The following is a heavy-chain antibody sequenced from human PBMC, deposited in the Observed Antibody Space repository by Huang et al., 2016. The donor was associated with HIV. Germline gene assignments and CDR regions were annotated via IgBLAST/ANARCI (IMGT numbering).Heavy chain of an antibody. CDR3: ARGPYFNWSVNEQNWFDP. CDR1: GDSISSGDFY. J-gene: IGHJ5*02. D-gene: IGHD1-1*01. CDR2: IHHSGTT. V-gene: IGHV4-30-4*08. Sequence: QVQLQESGPGLVKPSQTLSLTCTVSGDSISSGDFYWRWIRQTPGKGLEWIGYIHHSGTTYHNPSLKSRVTISVDTSKNQFSLKLNSVTAADTAVYYCARGPYFNWSVNEQNWFDPWGQGTLVTVSS.